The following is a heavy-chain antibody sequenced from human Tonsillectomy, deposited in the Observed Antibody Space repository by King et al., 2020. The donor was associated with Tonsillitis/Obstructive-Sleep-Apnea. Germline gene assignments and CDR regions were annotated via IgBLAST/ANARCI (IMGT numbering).Heavy chain of an antibody. CDR1: GFSFSTYA. V-gene: IGHV3-23*04. CDR2: ISGSGDST. Sequence: QLVESGGGLVQPGGSLRLSCAASGFSFSTYAMNWVRQAPGKGLEWVSAISGSGDSTYYADSVKGRFTISRDNSMNTLYLQMNSLRAEDTAVYYCAKDLRSSGCYRLTFDSWGQGALVPVSS. D-gene: IGHD6-19*01. CDR3: AKDLRSSGCYRLTFDS. J-gene: IGHJ4*02.